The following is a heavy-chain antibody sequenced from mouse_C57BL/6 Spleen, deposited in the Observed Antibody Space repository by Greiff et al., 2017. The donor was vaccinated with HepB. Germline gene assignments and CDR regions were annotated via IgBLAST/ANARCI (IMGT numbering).Heavy chain of an antibody. V-gene: IGHV1-82*01. CDR2: IYPGDGDT. D-gene: IGHD1-1*01. J-gene: IGHJ3*01. CDR1: GYAFSSSW. CDR3: ALGDYYGSSCAY. Sequence: QVQLKESGPELVKPGASVKISCKASGYAFSSSWMNWVKQRPGKGLEWIGRIYPGDGDTNYNGKFKGKATLTADKSSSIAYMQLSTLTSEDSAVYFGALGDYYGSSCAYWGQGTLVTVSA.